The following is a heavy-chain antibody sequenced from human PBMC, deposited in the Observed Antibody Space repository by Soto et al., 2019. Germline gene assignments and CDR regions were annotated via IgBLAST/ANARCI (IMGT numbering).Heavy chain of an antibody. CDR1: GGSISSYY. CDR2: IYYSGST. V-gene: IGHV4-59*01. Sequence: SETLSLTCTVSGGSISSYYWSWIRQPPGKGLEWIGYIYYSGSTNYNPSLKSRVTISVDTSKNQFSLKLSSVTAADTAVYYCARVWGGAFDIWGQGAMVTVSS. CDR3: ARVWGGAFDI. J-gene: IGHJ3*02. D-gene: IGHD3-10*01.